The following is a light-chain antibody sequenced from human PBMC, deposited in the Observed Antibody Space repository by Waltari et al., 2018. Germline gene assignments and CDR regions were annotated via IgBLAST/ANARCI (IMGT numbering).Light chain of an antibody. Sequence: SFVLTQPPSVLVSPGQTARITCSGDELPKQFGYWYQQKPGQAPLLIIYKDTERPSGIPERFSGSSSGTTVTLTISGVQAEDEADYYCQSADNSNTWVFGGGTKLTVL. J-gene: IGLJ3*02. CDR2: KDT. CDR3: QSADNSNTWV. V-gene: IGLV3-25*03. CDR1: ELPKQF.